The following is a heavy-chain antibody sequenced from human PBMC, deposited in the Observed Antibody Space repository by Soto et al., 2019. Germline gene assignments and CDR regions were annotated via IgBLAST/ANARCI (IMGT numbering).Heavy chain of an antibody. CDR3: GREPLCSTWEISHCGHGSSPVY. CDR2: IYHSGST. J-gene: IGHJ4*02. Sequence: QVQLQESGPGLVKPSGTLSLTCAVSGGSISSSNWWSWVRQPPGKGLEWIGEIYHSGSTNYNPSLKSRVTISVDKSKNQFSLTLRSVTAADTAMDYCGREPLCSTWEISHCGHGSSPVYWGQGILVTVAS. V-gene: IGHV4-4*02. CDR1: GGSISSSNW. D-gene: IGHD1-26*01.